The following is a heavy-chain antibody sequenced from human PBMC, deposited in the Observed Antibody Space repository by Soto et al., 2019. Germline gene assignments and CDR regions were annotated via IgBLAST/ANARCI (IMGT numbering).Heavy chain of an antibody. CDR2: INPSVDST. J-gene: IGHJ4*02. D-gene: IGHD3-16*02. CDR1: WYTLPRHY. V-gene: IGHV1-46*01. CDR3: ARSYYDYVWGSYRSAHFDY. Sequence: APVKGSCKGSWYTLPRHYIYWGRQAPWQRAGWMGIINPSVDSTSYAQKFQGRVTMTRDTSTSTVYMELSSLRSEDTAVYYCARSYYDYVWGSYRSAHFDYWGQGTLVTVSS.